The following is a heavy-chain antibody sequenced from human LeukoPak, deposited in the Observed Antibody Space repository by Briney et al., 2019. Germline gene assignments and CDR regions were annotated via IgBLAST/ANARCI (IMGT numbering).Heavy chain of an antibody. Sequence: SETLSLTCTVSGGSIASAGYYWSWIRQHPGKGLEWIGYINYSGSTYYNPSLKSRVTISGDTSKNQFSLKLSSVTAADTAVYYCARGNSDGKREDYWGPGTLLTVSS. CDR3: ARGNSDGKREDY. D-gene: IGHD2-15*01. V-gene: IGHV4-31*03. CDR2: INYSGST. J-gene: IGHJ4*02. CDR1: GGSIASAGYY.